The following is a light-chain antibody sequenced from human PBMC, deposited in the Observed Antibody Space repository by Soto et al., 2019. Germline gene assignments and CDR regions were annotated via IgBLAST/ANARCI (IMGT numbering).Light chain of an antibody. V-gene: IGKV3-20*01. CDR1: QSVTSDY. Sequence: LTQTPGTLSLSPGERATLSCRASQSVTSDYLAWYQQKPGQAPRLLIHGASSRATGIPDRFSGSGSGTDFTLTISRLEPEDFALYYCQQYSSSPRTFGQGTKVDIK. J-gene: IGKJ1*01. CDR2: GAS. CDR3: QQYSSSPRT.